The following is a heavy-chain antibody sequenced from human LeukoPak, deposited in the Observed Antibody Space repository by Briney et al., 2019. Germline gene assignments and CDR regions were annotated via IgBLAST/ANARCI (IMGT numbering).Heavy chain of an antibody. J-gene: IGHJ4*02. D-gene: IGHD1-26*01. Sequence: PSETLSLTCTVSGGSISSYYWSWIRQPPGKGLEWIGYIYYSGSTNYNPSLKSRVTISVDTSKNQFSLKLSSVTAADTAVYYCARGLQVGNTGYYFDYWGQGTLVTVSS. CDR3: ARGLQVGNTGYYFDY. CDR1: GGSISSYY. V-gene: IGHV4-59*01. CDR2: IYYSGST.